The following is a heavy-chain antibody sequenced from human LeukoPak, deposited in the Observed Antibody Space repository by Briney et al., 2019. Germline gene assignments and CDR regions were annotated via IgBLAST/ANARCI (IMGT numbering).Heavy chain of an antibody. D-gene: IGHD3-22*01. CDR1: GFTSSAFW. J-gene: IGHJ4*02. Sequence: GGSLRLSCVASGFTSSAFWMSWVRRPPGKGLEWVANIKKDGSEKEYVDSVKGRFSIFRDNAKNSVYLQMNSLRAEDTAVYYCAPDDSSAAIGWGQGTQVTVSS. V-gene: IGHV3-7*01. CDR3: APDDSSAAIG. CDR2: IKKDGSEK.